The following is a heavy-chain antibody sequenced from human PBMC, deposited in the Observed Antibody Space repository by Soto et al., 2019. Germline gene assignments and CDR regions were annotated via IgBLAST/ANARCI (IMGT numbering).Heavy chain of an antibody. CDR3: ATGFIAGQIDY. D-gene: IGHD6-13*01. V-gene: IGHV4-31*03. J-gene: IGHJ4*02. Sequence: SETLSLTRTFSCGSINSGGYYLSWIRQHPGKGLEWIGYIYYSGSTYYNPSLKSRVTISVDTSKNQFSLKLSSVTAADTAVYYCATGFIAGQIDYWGQGTLVTVSS. CDR1: CGSINSGGYY. CDR2: IYYSGST.